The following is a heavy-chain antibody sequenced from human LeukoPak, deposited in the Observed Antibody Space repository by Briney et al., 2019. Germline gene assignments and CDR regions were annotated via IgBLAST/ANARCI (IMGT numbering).Heavy chain of an antibody. CDR2: INHSGST. CDR3: ARAPSTSLGNDY. Sequence: SETLSLICAVYGGSFSGYYWSWIRQPPGKGLEWIGEINHSGSTNYNPSLKSRVTISVDTSKNQFSLKLSSVTAADTAVYYCARAPSTSLGNDYWGQGTLVTVSS. J-gene: IGHJ4*02. V-gene: IGHV4-34*01. D-gene: IGHD2-2*01. CDR1: GGSFSGYY.